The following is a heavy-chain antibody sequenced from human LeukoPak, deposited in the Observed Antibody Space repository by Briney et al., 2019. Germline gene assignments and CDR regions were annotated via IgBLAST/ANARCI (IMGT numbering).Heavy chain of an antibody. Sequence: PSETLSLTCTVSGGPISTYDWSWIRQPPGKALEWIGYIYYSGSTNYNPSLKSRVDISVDTSKNQFSLELSSVTAADTAVYYCARDMWKGGQAAFDYWGQGTLVTVSS. D-gene: IGHD1-1*01. J-gene: IGHJ4*02. V-gene: IGHV4-59*01. CDR2: IYYSGST. CDR3: ARDMWKGGQAAFDY. CDR1: GGPISTYD.